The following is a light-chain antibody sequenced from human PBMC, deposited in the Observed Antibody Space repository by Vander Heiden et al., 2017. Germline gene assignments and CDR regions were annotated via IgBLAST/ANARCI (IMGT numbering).Light chain of an antibody. J-gene: IGLJ2*01. CDR2: QDN. V-gene: IGLV3-1*01. Sequence: SYELTQPPSVSVSPGQTATITCSGDRLDDKYACWYQQKPGQSPVWVIYQDNRRPSGIPERFSGSNYGKTETLTISGTEAMEEAYYYCQAWDSSGILGGGTKLTV. CDR1: RLDDKY. CDR3: QAWDSSGI.